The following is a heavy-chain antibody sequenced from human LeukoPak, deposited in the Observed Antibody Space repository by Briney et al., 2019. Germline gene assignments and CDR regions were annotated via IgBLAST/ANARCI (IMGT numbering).Heavy chain of an antibody. Sequence: SETLSLTCTVSGGSISSYYWSWIRQPPGKGLEWIGYIYYSGSTNYNPSLKSRVTISVDTSKNQFSLKPSSVTAADTAVYYCARHAVAGKDYYFDYWGQGTLVTVSS. CDR3: ARHAVAGKDYYFDY. V-gene: IGHV4-59*08. CDR2: IYYSGST. J-gene: IGHJ4*02. D-gene: IGHD6-19*01. CDR1: GGSISSYY.